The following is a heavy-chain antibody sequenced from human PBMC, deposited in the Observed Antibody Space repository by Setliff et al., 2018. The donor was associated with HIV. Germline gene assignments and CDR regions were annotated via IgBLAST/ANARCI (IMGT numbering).Heavy chain of an antibody. CDR1: GGSIRSGSYF. V-gene: IGHV4-61*09. D-gene: IGHD3-10*01. CDR2: IYTTGST. Sequence: SETLSLTCNVSGGSIRSGSYFWSWIRQPAGKGLEWIGHIYTTGSTNYNPSFNNRVAISIDTSKNQLSLKVRFVTAADTAVYYCATGENYFGSGSPSVHYHMDVWGKGTTVTVSS. J-gene: IGHJ6*03. CDR3: ATGENYFGSGSPSVHYHMDV.